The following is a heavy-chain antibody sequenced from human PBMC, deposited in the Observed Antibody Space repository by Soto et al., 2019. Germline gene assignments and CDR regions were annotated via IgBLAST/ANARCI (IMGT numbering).Heavy chain of an antibody. CDR3: ARPRDSSGYDAFDI. Sequence: PSETLSLTCTVSCGSISSGGYYWSWIRQHPGKGLEWIGYIYYSVITYYNPSLKSRFTISVDTSKNQFSLKLSSVTAADTAVYYCARPRDSSGYDAFDIWGQGTMVTVSS. V-gene: IGHV4-31*03. J-gene: IGHJ3*02. CDR2: IYYSVIT. CDR1: CGSISSGGYY. D-gene: IGHD3-22*01.